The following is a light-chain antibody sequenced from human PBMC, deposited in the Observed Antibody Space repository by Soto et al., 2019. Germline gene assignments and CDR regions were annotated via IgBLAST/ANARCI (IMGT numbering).Light chain of an antibody. J-gene: IGKJ1*01. V-gene: IGKV3-20*01. Sequence: EIVVTQSPGTLSFTPGERATLSCRASQSVSSNYLAWEQQKPGQAPRLRIYGASSRATGIPDRFSVSGSGTDFTLTISRLEPEDFAVYYCHQSGSSPRTFGQGTKVEI. CDR3: HQSGSSPRT. CDR1: QSVSSNY. CDR2: GAS.